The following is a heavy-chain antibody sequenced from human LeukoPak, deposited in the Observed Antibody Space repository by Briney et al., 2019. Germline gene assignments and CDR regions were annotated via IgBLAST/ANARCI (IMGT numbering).Heavy chain of an antibody. D-gene: IGHD3-22*01. Sequence: KTSETLSLTCSVSGYSISSAYYWGWIRQPPGKGLEWIGTMYHSGSTNCNPSLKSRVTISVDTSKNQFSLKLSSVTAADTAVYYCARRTNYYDSRARDIYYFDYWGQGTLVTVSS. J-gene: IGHJ4*02. V-gene: IGHV4-38-2*02. CDR3: ARRTNYYDSRARDIYYFDY. CDR1: GYSISSAYY. CDR2: MYHSGST.